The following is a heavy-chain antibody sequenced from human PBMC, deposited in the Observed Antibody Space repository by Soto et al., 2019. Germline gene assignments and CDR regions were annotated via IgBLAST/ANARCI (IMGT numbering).Heavy chain of an antibody. Sequence: EXLSLTCTVSGGXISSSSYYWGWIRQPPGKGLEWIGSIYYSGSTYYNPSLKSRVTISVDTSKNQFSLKLSSVTAADTAVYYCARHGYSSSYHFDYWGQGTLVTVSS. J-gene: IGHJ4*02. CDR1: GGXISSSSYY. CDR2: IYYSGST. CDR3: ARHGYSSSYHFDY. D-gene: IGHD6-6*01. V-gene: IGHV4-39*01.